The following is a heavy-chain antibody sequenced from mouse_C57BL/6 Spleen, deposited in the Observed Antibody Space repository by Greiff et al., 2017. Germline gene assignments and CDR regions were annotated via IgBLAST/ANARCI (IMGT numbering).Heavy chain of an antibody. CDR1: GYTFTDYE. CDR3: TRRGTNYYYDYYAMDY. J-gene: IGHJ4*01. CDR2: IDPETGGT. V-gene: IGHV1-15*01. D-gene: IGHD2-4*01. Sequence: QVQLQQSGAELVRPGASVTLSCKASGYTFTDYEMHWVKQTPVHGLEWIGAIDPETGGTAYNQKFKGKAILTADKSSSTAYMELRSLTSEDSAVYYWTRRGTNYYYDYYAMDYWGQGTSVTVSS.